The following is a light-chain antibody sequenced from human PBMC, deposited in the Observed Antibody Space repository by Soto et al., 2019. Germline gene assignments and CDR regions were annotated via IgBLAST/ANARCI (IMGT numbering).Light chain of an antibody. J-gene: IGLJ7*01. CDR2: SNN. CDR3: AAWDDSLSGYV. Sequence: QSVLTQPPSASGTPGQRVSISCSGSSSNIGSNYVYWYQQLPGMAPKLLIYSNNLRPSGVPDRFSGSKSGTSASLAISGLRSEDEADYYCAAWDDSLSGYVFGSGTQLTVL. V-gene: IGLV1-47*02. CDR1: SSNIGSNY.